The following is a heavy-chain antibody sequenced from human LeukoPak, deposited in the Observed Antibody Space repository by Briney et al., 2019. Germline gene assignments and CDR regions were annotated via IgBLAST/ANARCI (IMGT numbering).Heavy chain of an antibody. V-gene: IGHV3-7*03. Sequence: PGGSLRLSCAASGFTFSSYWMSWVRRAPGKGLEWVANINQGGSEKYYVDSVKGRFTISRDNAKNSLYLQKNSLRAEDTAVYYCASGYDRVGWGAFDIWGQGTMVTVSS. CDR1: GFTFSSYW. D-gene: IGHD3-22*01. CDR3: ASGYDRVGWGAFDI. CDR2: INQGGSEK. J-gene: IGHJ3*02.